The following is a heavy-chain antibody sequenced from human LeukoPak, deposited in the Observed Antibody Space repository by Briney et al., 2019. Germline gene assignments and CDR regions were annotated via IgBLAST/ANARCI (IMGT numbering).Heavy chain of an antibody. Sequence: GGSLRLSCAASGFIFSDYGMSWVRPAPGKGLEWVSYISSSSSTIYYADTVEGRFTISRDNAKNSLYVQMNSLRDEDTGVYYCARGVAAAGTRWFDPWGQGTLVTVSS. CDR3: ARGVAAAGTRWFDP. J-gene: IGHJ5*02. D-gene: IGHD6-13*01. V-gene: IGHV3-48*02. CDR1: GFIFSDYG. CDR2: ISSSSSTI.